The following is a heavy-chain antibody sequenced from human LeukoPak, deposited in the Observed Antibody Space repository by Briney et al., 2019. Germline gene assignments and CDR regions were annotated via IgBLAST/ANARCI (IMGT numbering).Heavy chain of an antibody. CDR2: IYTSGST. Sequence: PSETLSLTCTVSGGSISSYYWSWIRQPAGKGVEWIGRIYTSGSTNYNPSLKSRVTMSVDTSKNQFSLKLSSVTAADTAVYYCARAPYGSGANWFDCWGQGTLVTVSS. CDR1: GGSISSYY. D-gene: IGHD3-10*01. V-gene: IGHV4-4*07. CDR3: ARAPYGSGANWFDC. J-gene: IGHJ5*01.